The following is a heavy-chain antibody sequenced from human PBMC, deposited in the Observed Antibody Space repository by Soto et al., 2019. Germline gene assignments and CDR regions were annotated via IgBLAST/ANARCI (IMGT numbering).Heavy chain of an antibody. V-gene: IGHV3-11*01. J-gene: IGHJ4*02. CDR1: GFTFRDYY. CDR3: ARDPLDAYGY. D-gene: IGHD3-10*01. CDR2: ISASGTSI. Sequence: XGSLRLSCAAAGFTFRDYYMTWIRQAPGKGLEWLSYISASGTSIYYADSVKGRFTISRDNAKNSLYLQMNSLRAEDTAVYYCARDPLDAYGYWGQGNLVTVSS.